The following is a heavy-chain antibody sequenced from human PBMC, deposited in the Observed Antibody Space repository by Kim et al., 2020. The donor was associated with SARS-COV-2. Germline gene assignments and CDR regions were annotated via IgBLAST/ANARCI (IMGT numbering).Heavy chain of an antibody. J-gene: IGHJ3*02. Sequence: SETLSLTCTVSGGSITNSDYYCNWLRQHPGKGLEWIGYIQYSGSTYYNPSLKSGVTMSSETSKNQFSLKVTSVTAADTAVYYCARGGTHAFDIWGQGKMVTVSS. CDR2: IQYSGST. CDR1: GGSITNSDYY. V-gene: IGHV4-31*03. CDR3: ARGGTHAFDI.